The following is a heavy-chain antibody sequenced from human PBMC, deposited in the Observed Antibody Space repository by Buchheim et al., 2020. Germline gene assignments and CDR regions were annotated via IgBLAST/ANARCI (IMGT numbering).Heavy chain of an antibody. CDR1: GFTFSSYA. CDR2: ISYDGSNK. J-gene: IGHJ6*02. D-gene: IGHD3-10*01. V-gene: IGHV3-30*04. CDR3: ARDVNRAMDV. Sequence: QVQLVESGGGVVQPGRSLRLSFAASGFTFSSYAMHWVRQAPGKGLEWVAVISYDGSNKYYADSVKGRFTISRDNSKNTLYLQMNSLRAEDTAVYYCARDVNRAMDVWGQGTT.